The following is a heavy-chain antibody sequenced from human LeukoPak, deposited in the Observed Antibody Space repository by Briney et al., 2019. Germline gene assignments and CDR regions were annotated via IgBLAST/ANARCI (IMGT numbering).Heavy chain of an antibody. CDR1: GFTFSSYS. Sequence: KPGGSLRLSCAASGFTFSSYSMNWIRQPPGKGLEWIGSMYHSGSTYYNPSLKSRVTRSVDTSKNQFSLKLSSVTAADTAVYYCVRVADYHNWFDPWGQGTLVTVSS. J-gene: IGHJ5*02. CDR2: MYHSGST. D-gene: IGHD4-11*01. CDR3: VRVADYHNWFDP. V-gene: IGHV4-38-2*01.